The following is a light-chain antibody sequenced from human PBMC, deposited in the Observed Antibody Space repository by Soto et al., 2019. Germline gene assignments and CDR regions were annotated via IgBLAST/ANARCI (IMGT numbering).Light chain of an antibody. CDR3: QQLNSHPRT. Sequence: DIQLTQSPFFLSASVGDRVTISCRASQAIYSYLAWYQQKPGKAPKLLIFGASKLQSGVPSRFSGSGSGTEFTLTISSLQTEDFATYYCQQLNSHPRTFGQGTKLEIK. J-gene: IGKJ2*01. V-gene: IGKV1-9*01. CDR1: QAIYSY. CDR2: GAS.